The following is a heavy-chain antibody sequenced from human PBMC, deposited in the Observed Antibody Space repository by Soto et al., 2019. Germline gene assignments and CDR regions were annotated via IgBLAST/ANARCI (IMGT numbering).Heavy chain of an antibody. V-gene: IGHV4-30-4*01. CDR1: GGSISGVDSY. Sequence: QVQLQESGPGLVKPSQTLSLTCTVSGGSISGVDSYWSWIRQPPGRGLEWIGYIYRSGNTYYSPSLKSRLTISVDTSTNQFSLKLFSVTAADTATYYCARTHRALVAVAAFDYWGQGALVTASS. CDR3: ARTHRALVAVAAFDY. J-gene: IGHJ4*02. CDR2: IYRSGNT. D-gene: IGHD2-21*02.